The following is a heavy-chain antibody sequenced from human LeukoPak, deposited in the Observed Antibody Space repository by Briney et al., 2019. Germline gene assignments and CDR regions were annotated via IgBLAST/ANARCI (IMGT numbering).Heavy chain of an antibody. J-gene: IGHJ4*02. Sequence: GASVKVSCKVSGYTLTELSMHWVRQAPGKGLEWMGGFDPEDGETIYAQKFQGRVTMTEDTSTDTAYMELGSLRSEDTAVYYCATNLIATVTFDYWGQGTLVTVSS. CDR2: FDPEDGET. CDR1: GYTLTELS. V-gene: IGHV1-24*01. CDR3: ATNLIATVTFDY. D-gene: IGHD4-17*01.